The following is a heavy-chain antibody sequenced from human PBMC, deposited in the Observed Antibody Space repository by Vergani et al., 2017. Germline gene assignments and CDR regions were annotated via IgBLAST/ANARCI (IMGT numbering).Heavy chain of an antibody. V-gene: IGHV3-23*04. Sequence: VQLVESGGGVVQPGRSLRLSCAASGFTFSSYAMSWVRQAPGKGLEWVSAISGSGGSTYYADSVEGRFTISRDNSKNTLSLQMNSLRAEDTAVYYCASSSHSGYDLGYFDYWGQGTLVTVAS. CDR3: ASSSHSGYDLGYFDY. J-gene: IGHJ4*02. CDR1: GFTFSSYA. CDR2: ISGSGGST. D-gene: IGHD5-12*01.